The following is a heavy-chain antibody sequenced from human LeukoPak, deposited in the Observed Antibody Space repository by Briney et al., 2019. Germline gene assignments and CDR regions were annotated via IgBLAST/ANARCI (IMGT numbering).Heavy chain of an antibody. V-gene: IGHV3-23*01. CDR1: RLTFSSYA. J-gene: IGHJ4*02. Sequence: PGGPLRLSCAASRLTFSSYAMSWVRQAPGKRLEWVSSISGSGGSRYSADSVKGRFTISRDNSKNTLYLQMNSLRAEDTAIYYCAKDLYYYGSGNYIDYWGQGTLVTVSS. D-gene: IGHD3-10*01. CDR3: AKDLYYYGSGNYIDY. CDR2: ISGSGGSR.